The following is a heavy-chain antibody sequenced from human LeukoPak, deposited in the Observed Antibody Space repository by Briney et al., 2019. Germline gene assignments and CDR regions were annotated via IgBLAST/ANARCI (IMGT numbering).Heavy chain of an antibody. CDR3: ARRYSSAWNFDY. Sequence: GESLMISCKGSGYSFSGYWIGWVRQMPGKGLEWMGIIYPGDSDTRYSPSFQGQVTISADKSISTAYLQWSSLKASDTAMYYCARRYSSAWNFDYWGQGALVTVSS. CDR1: GYSFSGYW. CDR2: IYPGDSDT. V-gene: IGHV5-51*01. J-gene: IGHJ4*02. D-gene: IGHD6-19*01.